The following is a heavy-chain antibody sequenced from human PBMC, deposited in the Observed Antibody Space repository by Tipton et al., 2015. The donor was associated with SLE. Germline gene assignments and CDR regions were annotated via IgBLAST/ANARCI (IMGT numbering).Heavy chain of an antibody. Sequence: GLVKPSETLSLTCTVSGGSISSSSYYWSWIRQPAGKGLEWIGRIYTSGSTNYNPSLKSRVTMSVDTSKNQFSLKLSSVTAADTAVYYCAREGIWQQLVPGEWDYWGQGTLVTVSS. J-gene: IGHJ4*02. CDR1: GGSISSSSYY. V-gene: IGHV4-61*02. D-gene: IGHD6-13*01. CDR3: AREGIWQQLVPGEWDY. CDR2: IYTSGST.